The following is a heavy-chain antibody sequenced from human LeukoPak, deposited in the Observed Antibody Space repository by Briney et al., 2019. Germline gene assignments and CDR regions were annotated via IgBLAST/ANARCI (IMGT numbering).Heavy chain of an antibody. J-gene: IGHJ4*02. D-gene: IGHD1-26*01. CDR2: ISAYNGNT. V-gene: IGHV1-18*04. Sequence: ASVKVSRKASGYTFTSYGISWVRQAPGQGLEWMGWISAYNGNTNYAQKLQGRVTMTTDTSTSTAYMELRSLRSDDTAVYYCARDIGIVGATASFDYWGQGTLVTVSS. CDR3: ARDIGIVGATASFDY. CDR1: GYTFTSYG.